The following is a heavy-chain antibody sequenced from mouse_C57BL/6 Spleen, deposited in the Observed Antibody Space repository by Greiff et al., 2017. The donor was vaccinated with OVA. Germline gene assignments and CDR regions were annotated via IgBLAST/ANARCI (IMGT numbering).Heavy chain of an antibody. CDR3: ARGYYCPAWFAD. Sequence: QVQLQQPGAELAKPGASVKLSCKASGYTFTSYWMHWVKQRPGQGLEWIGYINPSSGYTKYNQKFKDKATLTADKSSSTAYMQLSSLTYDDSAVYYCARGYYCPAWFADWGQGTLVTVSA. J-gene: IGHJ3*01. CDR2: INPSSGYT. D-gene: IGHD1-1*01. V-gene: IGHV1-7*01. CDR1: GYTFTSYW.